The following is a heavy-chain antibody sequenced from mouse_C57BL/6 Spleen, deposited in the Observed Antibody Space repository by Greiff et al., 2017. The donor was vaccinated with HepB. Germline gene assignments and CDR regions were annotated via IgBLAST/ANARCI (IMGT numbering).Heavy chain of an antibody. J-gene: IGHJ4*01. CDR2: IDPSDSYT. D-gene: IGHD1-1*01. CDR1: GYTFTSYW. V-gene: IGHV1-50*01. Sequence: QVQLQQPGAELVKPGASVKLSCKASGYTFTSYWMQWVKQRPGQGLEWIGEIDPSDSYTNYNQKVKGKATLTVDTSSSTAYMQLSSLTSEDSAVYYCARGLLRSFYAMDYWGQGTSVTVSS. CDR3: ARGLLRSFYAMDY.